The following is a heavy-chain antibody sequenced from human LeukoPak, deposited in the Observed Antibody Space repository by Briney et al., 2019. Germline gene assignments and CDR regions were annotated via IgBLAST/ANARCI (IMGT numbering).Heavy chain of an antibody. CDR3: ANMVRGVIEWFDP. V-gene: IGHV1-18*01. Sequence: GASVKVSCKASGYTFSGYGISWVRQAPGQGLEWMGWISAYKGNTNYVKKLQGRVTMTTDTSTTTAYMELRSLRSDDTAVYYCANMVRGVIEWFDPWGQGTLVTVSS. CDR2: ISAYKGNT. D-gene: IGHD3-10*01. CDR1: GYTFSGYG. J-gene: IGHJ5*02.